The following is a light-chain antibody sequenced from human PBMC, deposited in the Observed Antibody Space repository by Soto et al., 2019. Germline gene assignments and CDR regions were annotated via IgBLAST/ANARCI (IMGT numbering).Light chain of an antibody. CDR1: SGHSSYA. CDR2: VNSDGSH. Sequence: QAVLTQSPSASASLGASVKLTCTLSSGHSSYAIAWHQQQPEKGPRYLLKVNSDGSHSKGDGISDRFSGSSSGAERYLTISSLQSEDEADYYCLLSFSDGRGIFGGGTKLTVL. J-gene: IGLJ2*01. CDR3: LLSFSDGRGI. V-gene: IGLV4-69*01.